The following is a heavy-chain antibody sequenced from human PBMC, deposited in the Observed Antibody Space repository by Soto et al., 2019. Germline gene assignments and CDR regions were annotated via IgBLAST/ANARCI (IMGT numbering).Heavy chain of an antibody. J-gene: IGHJ6*02. CDR3: ARDRWYGSNSVNYYYYGMDV. V-gene: IGHV4-31*03. CDR2: IYYSGST. D-gene: IGHD2-15*01. Sequence: TLSLTCTVSGGSISSGGYYWSWIRQHPGKGLEWIGYIYYSGSTYYNPSLKSRVTISVDTSKNQFSLKLSSVTAADAAVYYCARDRWYGSNSVNYYYYGMDVWGQGTTVTVSS. CDR1: GGSISSGGYY.